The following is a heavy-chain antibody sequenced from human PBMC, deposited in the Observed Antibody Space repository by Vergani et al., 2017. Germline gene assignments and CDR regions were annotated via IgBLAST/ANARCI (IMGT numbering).Heavy chain of an antibody. J-gene: IGHJ5*02. CDR2: IDPSDSYT. CDR3: ARAGTVTTRYNWFDP. Sequence: EVQLVQSGAEVKKPGESLRISCKGSGYSFTSYWISWVRQMPGKGLEWMGRIDPSDSYTNYSPSFQGHVTISADKSISTAYLQCSSLKASDTAMYYCARAGTVTTRYNWFDPWGQGTLVTVSS. V-gene: IGHV5-10-1*03. D-gene: IGHD4-17*01. CDR1: GYSFTSYW.